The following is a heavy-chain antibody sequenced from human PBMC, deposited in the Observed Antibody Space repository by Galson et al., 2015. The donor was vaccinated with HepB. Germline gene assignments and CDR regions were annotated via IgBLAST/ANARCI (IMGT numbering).Heavy chain of an antibody. CDR1: GGSISSYY. CDR2: IYYSGST. CDR3: ARYYGSGSSDAFDI. D-gene: IGHD3-10*01. J-gene: IGHJ3*02. V-gene: IGHV4-59*08. Sequence: ETLSLTCTVSGGSISSYYWSWIRQPPGKGLEWIGYIYYSGSTNYNPSLKSRVTISVDTSKNQFSLKLSSVTAADTAVYYCARYYGSGSSDAFDIWGQGTMVTVSS.